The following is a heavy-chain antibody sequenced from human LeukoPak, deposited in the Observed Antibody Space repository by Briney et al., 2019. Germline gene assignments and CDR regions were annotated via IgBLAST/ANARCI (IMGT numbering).Heavy chain of an antibody. D-gene: IGHD1-26*01. CDR3: ARGGGSQKFGLDY. V-gene: IGHV4-39*07. J-gene: IGHJ4*02. CDR2: IYYSGSP. CDR1: GGPISSSSYY. Sequence: PSEPLTLPCTVSGGPISSSSYYWGWIRQPPGKGMEWIGCIYYSGSPYYNPSLKSRVTISVETSKNQFSLKLSSVTAADTAVYYCARGGGSQKFGLDYWGQGTLVTVSS.